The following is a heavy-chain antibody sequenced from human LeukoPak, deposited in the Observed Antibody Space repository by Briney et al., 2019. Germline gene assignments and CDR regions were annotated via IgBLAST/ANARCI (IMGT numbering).Heavy chain of an antibody. CDR2: ISGSGDST. D-gene: IGHD3-22*01. CDR1: GFTFSNYG. Sequence: GGSLRLSCAASGFTFSNYGMSWVRQAPGKGLEWVAAISGSGDSTYYADSVRGRFTISRDNSKNTVYLQMSSLRAEDTAMYYCAKHSHDGSAPYYEVQLDYWGQGTLVTVSS. CDR3: AKHSHDGSAPYYEVQLDY. J-gene: IGHJ4*02. V-gene: IGHV3-23*01.